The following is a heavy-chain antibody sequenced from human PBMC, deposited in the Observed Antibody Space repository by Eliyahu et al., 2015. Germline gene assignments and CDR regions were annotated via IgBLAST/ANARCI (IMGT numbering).Heavy chain of an antibody. J-gene: IGHJ4*02. D-gene: IGHD3-22*01. CDR1: GYTFTPFG. Sequence: QVQLVQSGPEVKKPGASVKVSCKASGYTFTPFGITXVRQAPGQGPEWVGWSRAYNYNTXYAQXFQGRVTMTTDTSTNTAYLELRSLKSDDTAVYYCAXGPFGDSSSXYPGHWGQGTLVTVSS. CDR2: SRAYNYNT. V-gene: IGHV1-18*01. CDR3: AXGPFGDSSSXYPGH.